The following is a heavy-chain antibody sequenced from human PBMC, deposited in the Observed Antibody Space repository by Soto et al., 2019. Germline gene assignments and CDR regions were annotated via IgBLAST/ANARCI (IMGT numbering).Heavy chain of an antibody. CDR2: MFHSGGP. CDR3: ATGNVDSMLEY. D-gene: IGHD3-3*01. V-gene: IGHV4-4*02. CDR1: GGCMCIYVW. Sequence: PSETVSLMCVVSGGCMCIYVWWIWVRQPPGKGLEWIGKMFHSGGPDNTPPLKSRVTISADSSKNHFSLRLTAVTAADTAVYYCATGNVDSMLEYWGQGTQVTVSS. J-gene: IGHJ4*02.